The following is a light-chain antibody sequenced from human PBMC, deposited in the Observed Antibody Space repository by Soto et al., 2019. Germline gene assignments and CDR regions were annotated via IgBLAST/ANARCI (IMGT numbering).Light chain of an antibody. J-gene: IGLJ1*01. CDR3: ASWDDSLNGPV. Sequence: QSVLTQPPSASGTPGQRVTISCSGGSSNVGGNPVNWYQHVPTTAPKLLIYTNTQRPSGVPDRFSGSKSGTSASPAISGLQSEDEADYYCASWDDSLNGPVFGTGTKVTVL. V-gene: IGLV1-44*01. CDR1: SSNVGGNP. CDR2: TNT.